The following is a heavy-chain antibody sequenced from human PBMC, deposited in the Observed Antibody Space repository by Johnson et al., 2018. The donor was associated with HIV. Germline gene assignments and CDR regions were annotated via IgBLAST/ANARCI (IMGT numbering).Heavy chain of an antibody. V-gene: IGHV3-7*05. D-gene: IGHD1-26*01. J-gene: IGHJ3*02. Sequence: VQLVESGGGLVQPGGSLRLSCAASGFTFSSYWMSWVRQAPGKGLEWVANIKQDGSEKYYVDSVKGRFTISRDNAKNSLYLQMNSLRAEDTALYYCASQQWELGSHDAFDIWGQGTMVTVSS. CDR3: ASQQWELGSHDAFDI. CDR1: GFTFSSYW. CDR2: IKQDGSEK.